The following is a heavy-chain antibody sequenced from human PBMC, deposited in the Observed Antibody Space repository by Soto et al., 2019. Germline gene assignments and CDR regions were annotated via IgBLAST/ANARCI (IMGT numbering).Heavy chain of an antibody. D-gene: IGHD3-22*01. J-gene: IGHJ4*02. CDR3: AHRRNFYNNSALDS. CDR1: GISLSTNGVS. Sequence: QITLKESGPTLVKPTETLTLTCTVSGISLSTNGVSVGWIRQPPGKALEWLAVIKWDDDTRYSLSLQGRLTISKDTSKNQVVLTMTNIDPVDTATYYCAHRRNFYNNSALDSWGQGTLVTVSA. CDR2: IKWDDDT. V-gene: IGHV2-5*02.